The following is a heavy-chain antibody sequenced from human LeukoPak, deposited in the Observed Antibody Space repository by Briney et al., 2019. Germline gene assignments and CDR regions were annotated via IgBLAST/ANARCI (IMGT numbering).Heavy chain of an antibody. V-gene: IGHV1-2*02. CDR2: INPNSGDT. D-gene: IGHD3-9*01. CDR3: ARDYDILTGYFSPPDY. CDR1: GYTFTVYS. J-gene: IGHJ4*02. Sequence: ASVKVSCKASGYTFTVYSMHWVRQAPGQGLEWMGWINPNSGDTKYSQNFQGRVTMSWDTSISTAYMELNRLTSDDTAVYHCARDYDILTGYFSPPDYWGQGTLVTVSS.